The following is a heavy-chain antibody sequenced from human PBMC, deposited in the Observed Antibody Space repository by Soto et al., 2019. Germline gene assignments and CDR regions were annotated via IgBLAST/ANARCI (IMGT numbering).Heavy chain of an antibody. CDR2: IYYSGST. Sequence: SETLSLTCTVSGGSISSGDYYWSWIRQPPGKGLEWIGYIYYSGSTYYNPSLKSRVTISVDTSKNQFSLKLSSVTAADTAVYYCARSSPPPDYYDSSGYNLIDYLGQGNLVTGS. D-gene: IGHD3-22*01. CDR1: GGSISSGDYY. V-gene: IGHV4-30-4*01. J-gene: IGHJ4*02. CDR3: ARSSPPPDYYDSSGYNLIDY.